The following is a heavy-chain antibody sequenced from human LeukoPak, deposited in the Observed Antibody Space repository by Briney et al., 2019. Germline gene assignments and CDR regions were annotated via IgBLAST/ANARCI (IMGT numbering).Heavy chain of an antibody. Sequence: ASVTVSCTASGYTFTSYGISWVRQAPGQGLEWMGWISAYNGNTNYAQKLQGRVTMTTDTSTSTAYMELRSLRSDDTAVYYCARETDDSSGYYYNWFDPWGQGTLVTVSS. J-gene: IGHJ5*02. CDR3: ARETDDSSGYYYNWFDP. V-gene: IGHV1-18*01. CDR1: GYTFTSYG. CDR2: ISAYNGNT. D-gene: IGHD3-22*01.